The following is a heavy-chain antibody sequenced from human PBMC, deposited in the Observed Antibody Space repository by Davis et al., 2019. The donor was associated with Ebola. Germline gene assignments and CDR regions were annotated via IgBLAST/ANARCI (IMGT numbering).Heavy chain of an antibody. J-gene: IGHJ4*02. CDR3: ARGPAYYDILTGYAFDY. V-gene: IGHV4-59*02. CDR1: GGSVSNYY. Sequence: GSLRLSCTVSGGSVSNYYWSWIRQPPGKGLEWIGYIYYSGSTNYNPSLKSRVTISVDTSKNQFSLKLSSVTAADTAVYYCARGPAYYDILTGYAFDYWGQGTLVTVSS. D-gene: IGHD3-9*01. CDR2: IYYSGST.